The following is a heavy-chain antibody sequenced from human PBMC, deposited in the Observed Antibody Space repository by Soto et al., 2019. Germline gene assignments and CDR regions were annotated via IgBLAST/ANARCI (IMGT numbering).Heavy chain of an antibody. J-gene: IGHJ4*02. D-gene: IGHD3-16*01. Sequence: PGGSLRLSCAASGFTFSSYGMHWVRQAPGKGVEGGAVISYDGSNKYYADSVKGRFTISRDNSKNTLYLQMNSLRAEDTAVYYCAKDTPPDPRRGTKPDHMITFGGVMGYWGQGTLVTASS. CDR1: GFTFSSYG. CDR3: AKDTPPDPRRGTKPDHMITFGGVMGY. CDR2: ISYDGSNK. V-gene: IGHV3-30*18.